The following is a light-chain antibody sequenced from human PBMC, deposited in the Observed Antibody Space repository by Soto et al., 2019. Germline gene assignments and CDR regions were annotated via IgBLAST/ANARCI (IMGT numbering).Light chain of an antibody. Sequence: EIVLTQSPGTLSLSPGERAALSCRASQSVSSSHLAWYQQKPGQAPRLLIFGASSRANGIPDRFSGSGSGTDFTLTISRLEPEDFAVFYCQQYGSSPLTFGGGTKVEIK. V-gene: IGKV3-20*01. CDR2: GAS. CDR1: QSVSSSH. CDR3: QQYGSSPLT. J-gene: IGKJ4*01.